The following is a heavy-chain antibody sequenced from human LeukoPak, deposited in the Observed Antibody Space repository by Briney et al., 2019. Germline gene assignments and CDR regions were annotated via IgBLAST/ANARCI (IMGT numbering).Heavy chain of an antibody. D-gene: IGHD6-13*01. V-gene: IGHV3-7*01. J-gene: IGHJ4*02. Sequence: GGSLRLSCAASGFTFSGYWMHWVRQAPGKGLEWVANIKQDGSEKHFADSVKGRFTISRDNAENSLYPQMNSLRAEDTAMYYCARGTIAAPGTDYWGQGTLVTVSS. CDR2: IKQDGSEK. CDR1: GFTFSGYW. CDR3: ARGTIAAPGTDY.